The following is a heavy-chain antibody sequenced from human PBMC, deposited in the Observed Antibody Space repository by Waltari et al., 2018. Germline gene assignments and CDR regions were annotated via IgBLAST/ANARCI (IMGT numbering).Heavy chain of an antibody. CDR3: ASHKADSGYDHDAFDI. V-gene: IGHV3-48*03. D-gene: IGHD5-12*01. J-gene: IGHJ3*02. Sequence: EVQLVESGGGLVQPGGSLRLSCAASGFTFSSYEMNWVRQAPGKGLEWVSYIRSSVSTIYYADSLKCRFTITRDNAKNSLYLQMNSLRAEDTAVYYCASHKADSGYDHDAFDIWGQGTMVTVSP. CDR2: IRSSVSTI. CDR1: GFTFSSYE.